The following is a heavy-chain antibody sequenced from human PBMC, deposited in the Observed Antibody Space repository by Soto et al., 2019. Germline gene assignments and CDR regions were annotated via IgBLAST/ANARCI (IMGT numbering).Heavy chain of an antibody. V-gene: IGHV2-5*02. D-gene: IGHD6-13*01. CDR3: AHSSWYYWFDP. J-gene: IGHJ5*02. CDR2: IYWDDDK. CDR1: GFSLSTSGVG. Sequence: QITLKESGPTLVKPTQTLTLTCTFSGFSLSTSGVGVGWIRQPPGKALEWLALIYWDDDKRYSPSLKSRLTITKDPSKNQVDLTMPNMDPVDTATYYCAHSSWYYWFDPWGQGTMVTVSS.